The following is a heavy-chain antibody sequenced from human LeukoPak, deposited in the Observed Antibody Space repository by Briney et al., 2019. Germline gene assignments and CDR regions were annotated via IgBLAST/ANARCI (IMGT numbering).Heavy chain of an antibody. D-gene: IGHD2-21*02. CDR2: INHSGST. V-gene: IGHV4-34*01. CDR3: ARRCHAHCGGDADY. CDR1: GGSFSGYY. Sequence: ASETLSLTCAVYGGSFSGYYWSWIRQPPGKGLEWIGEINHSGSTNYNPSLKSRVTISVDTSKNQFSLKLSSVTAADTAVYYCARRCHAHCGGDADYWGQGILVTVSS. J-gene: IGHJ4*01.